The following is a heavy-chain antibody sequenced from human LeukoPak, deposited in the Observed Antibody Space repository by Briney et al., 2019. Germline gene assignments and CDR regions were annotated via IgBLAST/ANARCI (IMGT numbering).Heavy chain of an antibody. CDR3: AREGYCSGGNCPVEH. Sequence: ASVKVSCKASGYTFTGYYMHWVRQAPGQGLEWMGWINPNSGGTNYARKFQGRVTMTRDTSITTAYMELSRLRPDDTAVYYCAREGYCSGGNCPVEHWGQGTLVTVSS. CDR1: GYTFTGYY. V-gene: IGHV1-2*02. CDR2: INPNSGGT. D-gene: IGHD2-15*01. J-gene: IGHJ4*02.